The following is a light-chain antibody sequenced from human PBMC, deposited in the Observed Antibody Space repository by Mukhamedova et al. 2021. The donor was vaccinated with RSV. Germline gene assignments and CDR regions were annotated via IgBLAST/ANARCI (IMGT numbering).Light chain of an antibody. CDR1: QSVNKNY. CDR3: QQYGSTPLT. Sequence: ASQSVNKNYLAWYQQKPGQAPRLLIYGASSRATDIPDRFSGSGSGTDFTLTINRLEPEDFAVYYCQQYGSTPLT. V-gene: IGKV3-20*01. J-gene: IGKJ4*01. CDR2: GAS.